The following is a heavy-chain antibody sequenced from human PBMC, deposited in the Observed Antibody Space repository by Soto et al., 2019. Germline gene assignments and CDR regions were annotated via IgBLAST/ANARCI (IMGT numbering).Heavy chain of an antibody. Sequence: QVQLVQSGAEVKKPGSSVKVSCKASGGSFGTYAVSWVRQVPGQGLEWMGAIIPNFGSTNYAQKFQGRLTITADESTSTAYMELSRLKSEDTAVYYCAREDSSPFYYGVDVWGQGTTVTVSS. CDR2: IIPNFGST. CDR1: GGSFGTYA. D-gene: IGHD2-2*01. CDR3: AREDSSPFYYGVDV. J-gene: IGHJ6*02. V-gene: IGHV1-69*01.